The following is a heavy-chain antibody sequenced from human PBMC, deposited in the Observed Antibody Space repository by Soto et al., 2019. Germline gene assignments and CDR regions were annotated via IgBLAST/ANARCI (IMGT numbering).Heavy chain of an antibody. CDR1: GYTFTGYY. D-gene: IGHD1-26*01. CDR2: INPNSGGT. V-gene: IGHV1-2*02. CDR3: ARLIVGATTAAWFDP. Sequence: GASVKVSCKASGYTFTGYYMHWVRQAPGQGLEWMGWINPNSGGTNYAQKFQGRVTMTRDTSISTAYMELSRLRSDDTAVYYCARLIVGATTAAWFDPWGQGTLVTVSS. J-gene: IGHJ5*02.